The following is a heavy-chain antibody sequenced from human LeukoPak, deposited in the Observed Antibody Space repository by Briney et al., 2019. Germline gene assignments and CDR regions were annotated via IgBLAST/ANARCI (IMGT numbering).Heavy chain of an antibody. CDR3: ARSGATTILYFDY. V-gene: IGHV3-48*03. CDR1: GFTFSSYE. CDR2: ISSSGSTI. Sequence: GGSLRLSCAASGFTFSSYEMNWVRQAPGKGLEWVSYISSSGSTIYYADSVKGRFTISRDNAKKSLQLQMTSLGAEDTAVYYCARSGATTILYFDYWGHGALVTVSS. J-gene: IGHJ4*01. D-gene: IGHD3-9*01.